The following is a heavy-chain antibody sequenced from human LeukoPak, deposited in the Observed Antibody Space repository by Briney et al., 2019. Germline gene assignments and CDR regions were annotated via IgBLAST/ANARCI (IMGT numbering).Heavy chain of an antibody. V-gene: IGHV1-69*04. CDR1: GGTFSSYA. CDR3: ARVLAAAGKVYYYMDV. CDR2: IIPILGIA. D-gene: IGHD6-13*01. J-gene: IGHJ6*03. Sequence: GSSVKVSCKASGGTFSSYAISWVRQAPGQGLEWMGRIIPILGIANYAQKFQGRVTITADKSTSTAYMELSSLRSEDTAVYYCARVLAAAGKVYYYMDVWGKGTTVTVSS.